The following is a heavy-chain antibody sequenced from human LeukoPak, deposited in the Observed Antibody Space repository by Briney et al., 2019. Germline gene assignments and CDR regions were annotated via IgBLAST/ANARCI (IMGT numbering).Heavy chain of an antibody. V-gene: IGHV3-21*06. J-gene: IGHJ4*02. Sequence: GGSLRLSCTGSGFSLSIHQMVWVRQVAEKGLEWVSSISSSSTYTYYADSVKGRFTVSRDDAKNSLYLQMDSLRDEDTAVYYCARDLEGQDYWGQGSLVTVSS. CDR1: GFSLSIHQ. CDR2: ISSSSTYT. CDR3: ARDLEGQDY.